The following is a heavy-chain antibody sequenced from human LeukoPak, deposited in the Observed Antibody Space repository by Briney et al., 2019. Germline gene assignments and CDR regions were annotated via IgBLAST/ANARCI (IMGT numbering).Heavy chain of an antibody. D-gene: IGHD3-10*01. V-gene: IGHV1-8*02. CDR1: GYTFTGYY. Sequence: RASVKVSCKASGYTFTGYYMHWVRQATGQGPEWMGWMNSNSGNTGSAQKFQGRVTMTRDTSINTAYMELHSLTSEDTAVYYCARGRGGTVVRGYLDYWGQGTLVTVSS. CDR2: MNSNSGNT. CDR3: ARGRGGTVVRGYLDY. J-gene: IGHJ4*02.